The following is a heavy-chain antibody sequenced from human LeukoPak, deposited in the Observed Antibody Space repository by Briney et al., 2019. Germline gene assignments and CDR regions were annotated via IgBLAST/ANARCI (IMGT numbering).Heavy chain of an antibody. CDR3: ATVMGYCSGGSCYFAFDI. CDR2: FDPEDGET. Sequence: ASVNVSCKVSGYTLTELSMHWVRQAPGKGLEWMGGFDPEDGETIYAQKFQGRVTMTEDTSTDTAYMELSSLRSEDTAVYYCATVMGYCSGGSCYFAFDIWGQGTMVTVSS. D-gene: IGHD2-15*01. V-gene: IGHV1-24*01. CDR1: GYTLTELS. J-gene: IGHJ3*02.